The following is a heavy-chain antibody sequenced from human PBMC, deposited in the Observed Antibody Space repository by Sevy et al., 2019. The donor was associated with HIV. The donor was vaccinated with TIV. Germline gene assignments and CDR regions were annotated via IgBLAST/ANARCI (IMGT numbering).Heavy chain of an antibody. J-gene: IGHJ4*02. CDR2: ISYSGGST. CDR1: GFTFSTYA. D-gene: IGHD3-10*01. Sequence: GGSLRLSCAASGFTFSTYAMTWVRQAPGKGLEWVSVISYSGGSTYYADSVRGQFTISRDNSKNTLYLQMNSLIVEDTAVYYCAKDRVSGTYYTGDFDYWGQGTLVTVSS. V-gene: IGHV3-23*01. CDR3: AKDRVSGTYYTGDFDY.